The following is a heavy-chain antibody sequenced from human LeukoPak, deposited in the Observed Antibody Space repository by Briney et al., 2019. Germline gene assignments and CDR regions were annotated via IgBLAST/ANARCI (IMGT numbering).Heavy chain of an antibody. CDR2: INANTGNP. V-gene: IGHV7-4-1*02. J-gene: IGHJ3*02. CDR1: GYTFTSYA. Sequence: WASVKVSCKASGYTFTSYAMNWVRQAPGQGLEWMGWINANTGNPTYAQGFTGRFVFSLDTSVSTAYLQISSLKAEDTAVYYCARRVEGHAFDIWGQGTMVTVSS. CDR3: ARRVEGHAFDI. D-gene: IGHD1-1*01.